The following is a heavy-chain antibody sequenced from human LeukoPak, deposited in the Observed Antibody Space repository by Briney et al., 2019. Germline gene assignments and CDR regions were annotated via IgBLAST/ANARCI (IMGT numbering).Heavy chain of an antibody. J-gene: IGHJ4*02. Sequence: SETLSLTRTVSGGSISSYYWSWIRQPPGKGLEWIGYIYYSGSTNYNPSLKSRVTISVDTSKNQFSLKLSSVTAADTAVYYCARGSRTGDVEFDYWGQGTLVTVSS. CDR3: ARGSRTGDVEFDY. CDR2: IYYSGST. CDR1: GGSISSYY. D-gene: IGHD7-27*01. V-gene: IGHV4-59*01.